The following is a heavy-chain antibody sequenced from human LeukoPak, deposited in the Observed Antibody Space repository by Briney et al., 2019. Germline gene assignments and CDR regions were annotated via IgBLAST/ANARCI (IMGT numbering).Heavy chain of an antibody. CDR2: INTDSGNP. J-gene: IGHJ3*02. CDR1: GYTLTGYY. CDR3: AREILRFDI. Sequence: ASVKVSCKASGYTLTGYYIHWVRQAPGQGLEWMGWINTDSGNPTYAQGFTGRFVFSLDSSVSTAYLQISNLMPEDTAKYYCAREILRFDIWGQGTMVIVSS. V-gene: IGHV7-4-1*02.